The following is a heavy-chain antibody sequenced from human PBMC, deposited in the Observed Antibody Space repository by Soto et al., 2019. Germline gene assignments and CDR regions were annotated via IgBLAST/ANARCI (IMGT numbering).Heavy chain of an antibody. CDR3: ATDDHTYGVY. D-gene: IGHD4-17*01. CDR2: IGPYGNTI. V-gene: IGHV3-11*01. J-gene: IGHJ4*02. CDR1: GFSFRDYF. Sequence: VGSLRLSCAASGFSFRDYFMSWIRQAPGKGLEWVSYIGPYGNTIFYADSVKGRFTISRDDATNSLFLHMSSLRTEDTAVYYCATDDHTYGVYWGQGTPVTVSS.